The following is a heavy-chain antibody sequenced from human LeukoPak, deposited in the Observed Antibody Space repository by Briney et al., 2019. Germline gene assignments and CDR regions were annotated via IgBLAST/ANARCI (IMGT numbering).Heavy chain of an antibody. CDR3: ARIGIVVVTPYFEY. CDR1: GGSISSYY. D-gene: IGHD2-21*02. Sequence: SSETLSLTCTVSGGSISSYYWSWIRQPPGKGLEWIGYIYNSGNTNYSPSLKSRVTISIDTSKNQFSLRLSSVTAADTAVYYCARIGIVVVTPYFEYWGQGTLVTVSS. J-gene: IGHJ4*02. CDR2: IYNSGNT. V-gene: IGHV4-59*01.